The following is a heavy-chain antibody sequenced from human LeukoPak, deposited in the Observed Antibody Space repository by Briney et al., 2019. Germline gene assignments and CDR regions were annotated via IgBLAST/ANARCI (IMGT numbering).Heavy chain of an antibody. CDR3: AREGVWRQQLVDYYYGMDV. Sequence: SETLSLTCAVYGGSFSGYYWSWIRQPPGKGLEWIGEINHSGSINYNPSLKSRVTISVDTSKNQFSLKLSSVTAADTAVYYCAREGVWRQQLVDYYYGMDVWGQGTTVTVSS. J-gene: IGHJ6*02. D-gene: IGHD6-13*01. V-gene: IGHV4-34*01. CDR1: GGSFSGYY. CDR2: INHSGSI.